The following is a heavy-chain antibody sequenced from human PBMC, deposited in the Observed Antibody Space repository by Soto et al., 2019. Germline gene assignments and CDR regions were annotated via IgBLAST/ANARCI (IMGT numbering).Heavy chain of an antibody. J-gene: IGHJ4*02. V-gene: IGHV3-49*04. Sequence: GGSLRLSCTASGFTFGDYAMSWVRQAPGKGLEWVGFIRSKAYGGTTEYAASVKGRFTISRDDSKSIAYLQMNSLKTEDTAVYYCTRDRMYYYDSSVYYYNDYWGQGTLVPVSS. CDR3: TRDRMYYYDSSVYYYNDY. D-gene: IGHD3-22*01. CDR1: GFTFGDYA. CDR2: IRSKAYGGTT.